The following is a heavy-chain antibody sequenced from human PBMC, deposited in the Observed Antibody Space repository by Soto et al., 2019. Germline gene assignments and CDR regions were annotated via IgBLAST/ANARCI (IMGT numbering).Heavy chain of an antibody. CDR1: GFTFSSYG. CDR3: AKGREEWELLWFDP. CDR2: ISYDGST. Sequence: GGSLRLSCAASGFTFSSYGMHWVRQAPGKGLEWVAVISYDGSTYYAESVKGRFTISRDNSKNTLYLQMNSLRAEDTAVYYCAKGREEWELLWFDPWGQGTLVTVSS. D-gene: IGHD1-26*01. V-gene: IGHV3-30*18. J-gene: IGHJ5*02.